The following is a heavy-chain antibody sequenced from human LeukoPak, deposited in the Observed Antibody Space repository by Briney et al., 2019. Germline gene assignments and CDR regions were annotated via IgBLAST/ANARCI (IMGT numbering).Heavy chain of an antibody. Sequence: SETLSLTCTVSGGSISSYYWSWIRQPPGKGLEWIGYIYYSGSTNYNPSLKSRVTISVDTSKNQFSLKLSSVTAADTAVHYCARHQYSSSSILLGYWGQGTLVTVSS. CDR3: ARHQYSSSSILLGY. J-gene: IGHJ4*02. CDR2: IYYSGST. V-gene: IGHV4-59*08. D-gene: IGHD6-6*01. CDR1: GGSISSYY.